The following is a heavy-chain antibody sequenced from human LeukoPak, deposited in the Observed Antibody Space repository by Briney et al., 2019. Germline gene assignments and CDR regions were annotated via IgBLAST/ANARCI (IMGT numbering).Heavy chain of an antibody. Sequence: GGSLRLSCAASGFTFSDYYMSWIRQAPGKGLEWVAFIWYDGSKTYYIDSVRGRFTISRDNSKNTLHLQMNSLRAEDTAVYYCAKGEYNYYMDVWGKGTTVTVSS. J-gene: IGHJ6*03. V-gene: IGHV3-30*02. CDR1: GFTFSDYY. D-gene: IGHD5-24*01. CDR2: IWYDGSKT. CDR3: AKGEYNYYMDV.